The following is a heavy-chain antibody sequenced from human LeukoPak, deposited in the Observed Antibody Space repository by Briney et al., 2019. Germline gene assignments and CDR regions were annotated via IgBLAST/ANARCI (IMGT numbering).Heavy chain of an antibody. D-gene: IGHD3-22*01. CDR3: ARGAMYYYDSSGYYFDPARLDY. CDR1: GYTFTSYG. V-gene: IGHV1-18*01. Sequence: GASVKVSCKASGYTFTSYGISWVRQAPGQGLEWMGWISAYNGNTNYAQKLQGTVTMTTDTSTSTAYMELRSLRSDDTAVYYCARGAMYYYDSSGYYFDPARLDYWGQGTLVTVSS. CDR2: ISAYNGNT. J-gene: IGHJ4*02.